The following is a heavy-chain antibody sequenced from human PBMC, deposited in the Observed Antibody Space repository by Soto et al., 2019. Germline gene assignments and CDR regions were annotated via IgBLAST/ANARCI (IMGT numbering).Heavy chain of an antibody. CDR2: IKSKTDGGTT. CDR3: TTDMYYDILTGYYTSCY. CDR1: GFTFSNAW. V-gene: IGHV3-15*07. D-gene: IGHD3-9*01. J-gene: IGHJ4*02. Sequence: PGGSLRLSCAASGFTFSNAWMNWVRQAPGKGLEWVGRIKSKTDGGTTDYAAPVKGRFTISRDDSKNTLYLQMNSLKTEDTAVYYCTTDMYYDILTGYYTSCYWAQGTLVIVSS.